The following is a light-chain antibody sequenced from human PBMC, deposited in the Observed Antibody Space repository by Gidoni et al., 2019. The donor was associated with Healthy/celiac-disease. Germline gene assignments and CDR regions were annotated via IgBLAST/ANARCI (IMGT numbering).Light chain of an antibody. CDR1: QSVLYSSNNKNY. V-gene: IGKV4-1*01. Sequence: DIVMTQSPDSLAVSLGERATINCTSSQSVLYSSNNKNYLAWYQQNQGQPPKLLIYWASTRESGVPDRFSGRGAGTDITLTISSLQAEDVAVYYCQQYYSTPWTFXQGTKVEIK. CDR2: WAS. CDR3: QQYYSTPWT. J-gene: IGKJ1*01.